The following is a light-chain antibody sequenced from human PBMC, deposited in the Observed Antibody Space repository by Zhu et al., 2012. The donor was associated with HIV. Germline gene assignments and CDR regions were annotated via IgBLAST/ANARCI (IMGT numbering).Light chain of an antibody. CDR2: GAS. J-gene: IGKJ1*01. CDR3: HQYDNSWT. Sequence: EVVLTQSPDTLSLSPGDRATLACRASQSVSSNYLIWYQQKPGQASRPLIYGASDRASGVPDRFSGSGSGTDFTLSISRLEPEDFAVYYCHQYDNSWTFGQGTKVEIK. CDR1: QSVSSNY. V-gene: IGKV3-20*01.